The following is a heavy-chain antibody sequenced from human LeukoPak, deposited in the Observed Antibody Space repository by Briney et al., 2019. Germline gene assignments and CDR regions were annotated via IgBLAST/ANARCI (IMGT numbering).Heavy chain of an antibody. J-gene: IGHJ4*02. CDR3: AKCYYDSSGYYPFDY. Sequence: GGSLRLSCAASGFTFSDYYMSWIRQAPGKGLEWVSYISSSGSTIYYADSVKGRFTISRDNAKNSLYLQMNSLRAEDTAVYYCAKCYYDSSGYYPFDYWGQGTLVTVSS. V-gene: IGHV3-11*01. CDR1: GFTFSDYY. CDR2: ISSSGSTI. D-gene: IGHD3-22*01.